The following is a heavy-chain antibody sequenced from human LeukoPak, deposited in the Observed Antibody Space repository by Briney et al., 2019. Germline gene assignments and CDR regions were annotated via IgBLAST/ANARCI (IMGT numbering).Heavy chain of an antibody. CDR2: ISSSGRTT. V-gene: IGHV3-48*03. Sequence: PGGSLRLSCAASGFTFSSYEMNWVRQAPGKGLEWVSYISSSGRTTYYADSVKGRFTISRDNAKNSVYLQMNSLRAEDTAVYYCARESWGGSHEGNAFDIWGQGRMVTVSS. CDR3: ARESWGGSHEGNAFDI. D-gene: IGHD1-26*01. CDR1: GFTFSSYE. J-gene: IGHJ3*02.